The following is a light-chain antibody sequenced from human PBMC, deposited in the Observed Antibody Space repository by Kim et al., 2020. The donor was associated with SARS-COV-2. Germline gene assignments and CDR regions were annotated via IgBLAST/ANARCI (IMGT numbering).Light chain of an antibody. Sequence: DIQMTQSPSTLSASVGDRVTITCRASQSIGNWLAWYQQKQGKAPKLLVYDASSLKSGVPSRFSGSGSWTDFTLTITSLQPDDFATYYCQQYKSYPYTFGQGTKLEI. V-gene: IGKV1-5*01. CDR3: QQYKSYPYT. CDR1: QSIGNW. CDR2: DAS. J-gene: IGKJ2*01.